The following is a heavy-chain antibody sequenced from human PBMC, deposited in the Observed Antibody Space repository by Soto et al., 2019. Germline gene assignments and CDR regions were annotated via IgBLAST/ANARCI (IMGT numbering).Heavy chain of an antibody. J-gene: IGHJ5*02. CDR3: ARLWAAAGTYWFDP. Sequence: RGESLKISCKGSGYSFTSYWIGWVRQMPGKGLERMGIIYPGDSDTRYSPSFQGQVTISADKSISPAYLQWSSLKVSHTAMYYCARLWAAAGTYWFDPWGQGTLVTVSS. D-gene: IGHD6-25*01. CDR2: IYPGDSDT. V-gene: IGHV5-51*01. CDR1: GYSFTSYW.